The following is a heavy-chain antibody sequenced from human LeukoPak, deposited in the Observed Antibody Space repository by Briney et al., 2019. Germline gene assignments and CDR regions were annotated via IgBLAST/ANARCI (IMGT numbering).Heavy chain of an antibody. CDR2: IYYSGST. D-gene: IGHD4-17*01. CDR3: ARGWTVTNVDWFDS. Sequence: SETLSLTCTVSGGSISSSSYYWGWIRQPPGKGLEWIGSIYYSGSTNYNPSPKSRVTMSVDTSKNQFSLKLSSVTAADTAVYYCARGWTVTNVDWFDSWGQGTLVTVSP. V-gene: IGHV4-39*07. CDR1: GGSISSSSYY. J-gene: IGHJ5*01.